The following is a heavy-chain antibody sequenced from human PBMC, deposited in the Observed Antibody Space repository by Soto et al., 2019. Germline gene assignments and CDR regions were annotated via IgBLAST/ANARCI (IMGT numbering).Heavy chain of an antibody. CDR1: GGSISSGGYY. CDR2: IYYSGST. Sequence: PSETLSLTCTVSGGSISSGGYYWSWIRQHPGKGLEWIGYIYYSGSTYYNPSLKSRVTISVDTSKNQFSLKLSSVTAADTAVYYCARGRLSSSYYYYYGMDVWGQGTTVTVSS. V-gene: IGHV4-31*03. CDR3: ARGRLSSSYYYYYGMDV. D-gene: IGHD6-19*01. J-gene: IGHJ6*02.